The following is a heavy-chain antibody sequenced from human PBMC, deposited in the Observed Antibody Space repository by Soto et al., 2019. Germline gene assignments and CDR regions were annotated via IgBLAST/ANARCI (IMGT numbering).Heavy chain of an antibody. CDR1: VFIFSDYY. J-gene: IGHJ4*02. CDR3: ARGGPGYSDYFGL. Sequence: QVQLVESGGGLVKPGGSLSLSCAAAVFIFSDYYMRWIRQAPGKGLEWVSFISISYSPIFYADSVQGRFSISRDNSKNALFLQMNSLRADDTAVYYCARGGPGYSDYFGLWGQGTLVTVSS. D-gene: IGHD5-18*01. CDR2: ISISYSPI. V-gene: IGHV3-11*01.